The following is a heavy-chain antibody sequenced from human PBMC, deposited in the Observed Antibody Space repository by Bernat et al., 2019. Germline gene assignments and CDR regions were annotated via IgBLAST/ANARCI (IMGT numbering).Heavy chain of an antibody. Sequence: EVQLVESGGGLVKPGGSLRLSCAASGFTFSNAWMSWVRQAPGKGLEWVGRIKSKTDGGTTDYAAPVKGRFTISRDDSKNTLYLQMNSLKTEDTAVYYCTTESSDFGVAIPYFDYWGQGTLVTVSS. CDR3: TTESSDFGVAIPYFDY. CDR1: GFTFSNAW. V-gene: IGHV3-15*01. D-gene: IGHD3-3*01. J-gene: IGHJ4*02. CDR2: IKSKTDGGTT.